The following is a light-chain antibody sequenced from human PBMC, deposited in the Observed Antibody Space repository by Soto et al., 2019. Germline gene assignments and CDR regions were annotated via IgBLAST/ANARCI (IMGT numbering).Light chain of an antibody. CDR1: QSINTY. CDR3: QESYSIPYT. V-gene: IGKV1-39*01. Sequence: DIQMTQSPSSLSASVGDRVTITCRASQSINTYLNWYQQKPGKGPKILIYAASRLQGGVPSRFSGSGSGTDFTLTISSLQPEDFATYYCQESYSIPYTFGQGTKLEI. J-gene: IGKJ2*01. CDR2: AAS.